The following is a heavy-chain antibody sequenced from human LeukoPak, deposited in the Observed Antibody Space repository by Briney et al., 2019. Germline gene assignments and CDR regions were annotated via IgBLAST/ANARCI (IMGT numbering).Heavy chain of an antibody. CDR2: IFWDDDK. Sequence: SGPTLVNPTQILTLTCTFSGFSLSTSGVGVGGIRQPPGKALEWLAFIFWDDDKRYSPSLMSSLTITKDTSKNQVVLTMTNLDPVDTATYYCAHRPHYSGSGSYSFQHWGQGTLVTVSS. V-gene: IGHV2-5*02. D-gene: IGHD3-10*01. CDR1: GFSLSTSGVG. CDR3: AHRPHYSGSGSYSFQH. J-gene: IGHJ1*01.